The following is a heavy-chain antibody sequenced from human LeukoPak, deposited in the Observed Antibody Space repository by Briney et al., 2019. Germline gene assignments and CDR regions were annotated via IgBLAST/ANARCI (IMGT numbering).Heavy chain of an antibody. CDR3: ARWGELLRGFDY. CDR2: INPNSGGT. Sequence: RWASVKVSCKASGYTFTGYYMHWVRQAPGQGLGWMGWINPNSGGTNYAQKFQGRVTMTRDTSISTAYMELSRLRSDDTAVYYCARWGELLRGFDYWGQGTLVTVSS. J-gene: IGHJ4*02. D-gene: IGHD1-26*01. CDR1: GYTFTGYY. V-gene: IGHV1-2*02.